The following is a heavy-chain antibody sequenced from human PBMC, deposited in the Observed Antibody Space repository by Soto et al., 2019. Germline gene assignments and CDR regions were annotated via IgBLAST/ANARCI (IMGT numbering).Heavy chain of an antibody. D-gene: IGHD3-10*01. Sequence: SETLSLTCTVSGGSISSYYWSWIRQPPGKGLEWIGYIYYSGSTNNNPSLKSRVTISVDTSKNQFSLKLSSVTAADAAVYYCARVWGGAFDFWGQGTMVTVS. CDR2: IYYSGST. J-gene: IGHJ3*01. CDR1: GGSISSYY. CDR3: ARVWGGAFDF. V-gene: IGHV4-59*01.